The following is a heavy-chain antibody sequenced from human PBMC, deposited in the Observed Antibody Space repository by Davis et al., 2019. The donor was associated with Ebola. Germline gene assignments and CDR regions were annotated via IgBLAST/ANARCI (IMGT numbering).Heavy chain of an antibody. Sequence: AASVKVSCKASGYTFTGYYIHWMRQAPGQGLEWMGRINPNSGGTNYAQKFQGRVTMTRDTSISTAYMELSRLRSDDTALYYCARDPRPFVVVVAATSAAPWGQGTLVTVSS. V-gene: IGHV1-2*06. CDR3: ARDPRPFVVVVAATSAAP. CDR2: INPNSGGT. J-gene: IGHJ5*02. D-gene: IGHD2-15*01. CDR1: GYTFTGYY.